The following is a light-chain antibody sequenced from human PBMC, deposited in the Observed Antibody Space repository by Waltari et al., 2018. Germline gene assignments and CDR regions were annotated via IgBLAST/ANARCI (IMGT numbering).Light chain of an antibody. J-gene: IGLJ2*01. Sequence: QSALTQPPSASGSPGQSVTISCTGTSRDVGGSTWVAWYQQHPGKAPKLLIYDVSYRPSGVPDRFSGSKSGDTASLTVSGLQAEDEADYYCGSFAGNNFYDVVFGGGTKLTVL. CDR3: GSFAGNNFYDVV. V-gene: IGLV2-8*01. CDR2: DVS. CDR1: SRDVGGSTW.